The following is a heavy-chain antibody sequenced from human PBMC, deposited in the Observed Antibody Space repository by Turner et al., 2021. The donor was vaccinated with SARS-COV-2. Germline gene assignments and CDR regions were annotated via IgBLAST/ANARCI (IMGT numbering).Heavy chain of an antibody. CDR3: ATGVAVTGTPSAYYYYYGMDV. Sequence: QVQLVQSGAEVKKPGASVKVYCKVSGYTLTALSMHWVRQAPGKGLEWMGGVDPEDGETIYAQKFQGRVTMTEDTSTDTAYMELSSLRSEDTAVYYCATGVAVTGTPSAYYYYYGMDVWGQGTTVTVSS. D-gene: IGHD6-19*01. CDR2: VDPEDGET. V-gene: IGHV1-24*01. CDR1: GYTLTALS. J-gene: IGHJ6*02.